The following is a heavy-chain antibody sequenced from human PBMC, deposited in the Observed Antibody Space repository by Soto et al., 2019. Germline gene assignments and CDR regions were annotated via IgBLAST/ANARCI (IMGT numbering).Heavy chain of an antibody. J-gene: IGHJ4*02. V-gene: IGHV1-24*01. CDR3: ARAPFQRIVGAVGY. CDR1: GYTLTDLS. Sequence: ASVKVSCKVSGYTLTDLSMQWVRQAPGKGLEWMGGFDPEDGETIYAQKFQGRVTMTEDTATSTAYMELSSLRSDDTAVYYCARAPFQRIVGAVGYWGQGTLVTVSS. D-gene: IGHD1-26*01. CDR2: FDPEDGET.